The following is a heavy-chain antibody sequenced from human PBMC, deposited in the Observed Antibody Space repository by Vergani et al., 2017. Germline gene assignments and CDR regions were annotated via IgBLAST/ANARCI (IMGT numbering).Heavy chain of an antibody. V-gene: IGHV3-9*01. Sequence: EVQLVESGGGLVQPGRSLRLSCAASGFTFDDYAMHWVRQAPGKGLEWVSGISWNSGSIGYADSVKGRFTVSRDNAKNSLYLQMNSLRAEDTAVYYCASSKGMVPYYFDYWGQGTLVTVSS. CDR2: ISWNSGSI. CDR1: GFTFDDYA. J-gene: IGHJ4*02. CDR3: ASSKGMVPYYFDY. D-gene: IGHD4/OR15-4a*01.